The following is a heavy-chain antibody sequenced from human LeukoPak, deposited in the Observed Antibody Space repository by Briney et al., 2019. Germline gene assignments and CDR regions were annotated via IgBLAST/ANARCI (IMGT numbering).Heavy chain of an antibody. CDR3: AREIVEYSSSSVDFRGFDP. CDR2: INHSGST. V-gene: IGHV4-34*01. CDR1: GGSFSGYY. Sequence: ASETLSLTCAVYGGSFSGYYWSWIRQPPGKGLEWIGEINHSGSTNYNPSLKSRVTISVDTSKNQFSLKLSSVTAADTAVYYCAREIVEYSSSSVDFRGFDPWGQGTLVTVSS. J-gene: IGHJ5*02. D-gene: IGHD6-6*01.